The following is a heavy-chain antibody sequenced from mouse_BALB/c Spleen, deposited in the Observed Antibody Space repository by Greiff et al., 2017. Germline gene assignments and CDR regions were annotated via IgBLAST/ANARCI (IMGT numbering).Heavy chain of an antibody. CDR3: ARAYFDY. J-gene: IGHJ2*01. V-gene: IGHV14-1*02. CDR1: GYTFTSYW. Sequence: EVQLQQPGSELVRPGASVKLSCKASGYTFTSYWMHWVKQRPGQGLEWIGWIDPENGNTIYDPKFQGKASITADTSSNTAYLQLSSLTSEDTAVYYCARAYFDYWGQGTTLTVSS. CDR2: IDPENGNT.